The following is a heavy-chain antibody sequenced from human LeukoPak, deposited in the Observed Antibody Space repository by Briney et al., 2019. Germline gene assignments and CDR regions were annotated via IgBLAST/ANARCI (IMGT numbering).Heavy chain of an antibody. CDR2: LHPNSCGT. Sequence: ASVKVSCKASGYTFTDYYMHWVRQAPGQGLEWMGWLHPNSCGTEYAQKFQGRVTMTRDTSISTAYMDLTRLTSDDTAVYYCASGSSSDFWGQGSLVTVSS. CDR1: GYTFTDYY. D-gene: IGHD6-13*01. CDR3: ASGSSSDF. V-gene: IGHV1-2*02. J-gene: IGHJ4*02.